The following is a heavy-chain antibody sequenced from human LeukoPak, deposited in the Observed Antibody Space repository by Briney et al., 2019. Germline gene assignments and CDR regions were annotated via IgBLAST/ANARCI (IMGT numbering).Heavy chain of an antibody. CDR1: GFTFSSYS. J-gene: IGHJ3*02. CDR3: ARGSFWMEAARAGRLVPDAFDI. V-gene: IGHV3-21*01. D-gene: IGHD6-6*01. Sequence: NPGGSLRLSCAASGFTFSSYSMNWVRQAPGKGLEWVSSISSSSSYIYYADSVKGRFTISRDNAKNSLYLQMNSLRAEDTAVYYCARGSFWMEAARAGRLVPDAFDIWGQGTMVTVSS. CDR2: ISSSSSYI.